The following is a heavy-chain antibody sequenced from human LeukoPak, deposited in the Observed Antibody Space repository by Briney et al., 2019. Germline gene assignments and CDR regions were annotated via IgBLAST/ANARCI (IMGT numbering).Heavy chain of an antibody. CDR2: ISTSGSTK. CDR3: AIEKSQTYSGSFGY. CDR1: GFTVSSYE. J-gene: IGHJ4*02. Sequence: GGSLRLSCAASGFTVSSYEMNWVRQAPGKGLEWLSYISTSGSTKHYADSVKGRFTISRDNAKNSLYLQMNSLRGEDTAVYYCAIEKSQTYSGSFGYWGQGTLVTVSS. V-gene: IGHV3-48*03. D-gene: IGHD1-26*01.